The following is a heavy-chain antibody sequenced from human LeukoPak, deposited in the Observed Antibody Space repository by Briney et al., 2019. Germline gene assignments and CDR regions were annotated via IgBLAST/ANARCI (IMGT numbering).Heavy chain of an antibody. V-gene: IGHV1-18*01. CDR2: ISAYNGNT. CDR3: ARSAYCGGDCYLTPDYYYMDV. CDR1: GYTFTSYG. D-gene: IGHD2-21*02. Sequence: ASVKVSCKASGYTFTSYGISWVRQAPGQGLEWMGWISAYNGNTNYAQKLQGRVTMTTDTSTSTAYMELRSLRSDDTAVYYCARSAYCGGDCYLTPDYYYMDVWGKGTTVTISS. J-gene: IGHJ6*03.